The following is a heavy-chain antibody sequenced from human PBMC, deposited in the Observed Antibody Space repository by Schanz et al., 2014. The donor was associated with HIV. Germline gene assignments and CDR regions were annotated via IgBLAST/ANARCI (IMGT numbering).Heavy chain of an antibody. CDR1: GYTFSTYG. Sequence: QVQLVQSGDEVKKPGASVKVSCKASGYTFSTYGISWVRQAPGQGLEWMGWINAYNGNTHYAQKFQGRVTMTTDTSTSTAYMELRNLRSDDTAVYYCARGARYGMDVWGQGTTVIVSS. CDR3: ARGARYGMDV. V-gene: IGHV1-18*01. CDR2: INAYNGNT. J-gene: IGHJ6*02.